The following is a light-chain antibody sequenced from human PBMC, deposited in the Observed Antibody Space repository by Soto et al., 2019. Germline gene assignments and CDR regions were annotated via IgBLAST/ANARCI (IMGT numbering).Light chain of an antibody. CDR3: QQYNSDSGT. Sequence: DIQMTQSPSTLSASVGDRVTITCRASQRISSWLAWYQQKPGKAHKLLIYDASSLESGVQSRFSGSGSGTEFTPTISSLQPDDFATYYCQQYNSDSGTFGQGTKVDIK. J-gene: IGKJ1*01. CDR2: DAS. V-gene: IGKV1-5*01. CDR1: QRISSW.